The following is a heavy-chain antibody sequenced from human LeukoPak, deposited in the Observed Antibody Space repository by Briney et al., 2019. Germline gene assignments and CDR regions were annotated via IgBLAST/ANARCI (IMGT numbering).Heavy chain of an antibody. D-gene: IGHD1-14*01. CDR3: ATETNGRHYDY. CDR2: IGPTGSDR. J-gene: IGHJ4*02. Sequence: PGGPLRLSCAASGFTFSSYAMSWVRQAPGKGLEWVASIGPTGSDRYHADSIKGRFTISRDNANNFLYLQMNSLRAEDTAVYYCATETNGRHYDYWGQGTLLTVSS. V-gene: IGHV3-21*06. CDR1: GFTFSSYA.